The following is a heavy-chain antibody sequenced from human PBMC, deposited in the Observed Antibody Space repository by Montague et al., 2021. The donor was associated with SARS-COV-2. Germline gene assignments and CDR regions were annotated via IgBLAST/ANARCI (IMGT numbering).Heavy chain of an antibody. CDR2: MYYSGST. CDR1: GGSISSSNYY. Sequence: SETLSLTCTVSGGSISSSNYYWGWIRQPPGKGLEWIGNMYYSGSTYYNPSLKSRVTISIDTSKNQFSLKLGSVTAADTAVYYCARDDIVLQGVTKGIDLWGQGTPVTVSS. CDR3: ARDDIVLQGVTKGIDL. V-gene: IGHV4-39*07. J-gene: IGHJ5*02. D-gene: IGHD3-10*01.